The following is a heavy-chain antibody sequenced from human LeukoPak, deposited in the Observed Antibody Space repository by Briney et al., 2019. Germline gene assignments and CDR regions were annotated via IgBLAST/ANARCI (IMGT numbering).Heavy chain of an antibody. CDR2: ISGSGGST. D-gene: IGHD3-22*01. V-gene: IGHV3-23*01. CDR3: AKDRYYYDSSSPPPTGMDL. J-gene: IGHJ6*02. Sequence: GGSLRLSCAASGFTFSSYAMSWVRQPPGKGLEWVSAISGSGGSTYYADSVKGRFTISRDNSKNTLYLQMNSLRAEDTAVYYCAKDRYYYDSSSPPPTGMDLWGQGTTVTVSS. CDR1: GFTFSSYA.